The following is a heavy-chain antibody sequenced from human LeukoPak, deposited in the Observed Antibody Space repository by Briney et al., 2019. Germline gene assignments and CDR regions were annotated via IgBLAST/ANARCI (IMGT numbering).Heavy chain of an antibody. Sequence: SETPSLTCTVSGGSISSYYWSWIRQPPGKGLEWIGYINYSGSTNYNPSLKSRVTISVDTSKNQFSLKLSSVTAADTAVYYCARDRFLSREDYYYGMDVWGQGTTVTVSS. CDR1: GGSISSYY. CDR3: ARDRFLSREDYYYGMDV. J-gene: IGHJ6*02. V-gene: IGHV4-59*01. CDR2: INYSGST. D-gene: IGHD3-3*01.